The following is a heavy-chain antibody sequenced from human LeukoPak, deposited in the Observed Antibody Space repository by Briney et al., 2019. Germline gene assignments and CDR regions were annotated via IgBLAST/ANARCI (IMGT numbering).Heavy chain of an antibody. Sequence: ASVKVSCKASGYTFTGYYMHWVRQAPGQGLEWMGWINPNNGGTNYAQKFQGRVALTRDTSISTAYMDLTWLTSDDTAVYFCARGDMAVAADDYYFYYMDVWGKGTTVIVSS. D-gene: IGHD6-19*01. V-gene: IGHV1-2*02. CDR1: GYTFTGYY. CDR3: ARGDMAVAADDYYFYYMDV. CDR2: INPNNGGT. J-gene: IGHJ6*03.